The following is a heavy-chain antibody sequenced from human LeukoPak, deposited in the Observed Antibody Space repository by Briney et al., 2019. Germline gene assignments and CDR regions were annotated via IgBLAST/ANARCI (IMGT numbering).Heavy chain of an antibody. D-gene: IGHD6-13*01. CDR1: GFTFSSYE. J-gene: IGHJ4*02. Sequence: PGGSLRLSCAASGFTFSSYEMNWVRQAPGKGLEWVSYISSSGSTIYYADSVKGRFTISRDNANNSLYPQMNSLRAEDTAVYYCARDVVEQQLDLDYWGQGTLVTVSS. CDR2: ISSSGSTI. CDR3: ARDVVEQQLDLDY. V-gene: IGHV3-48*03.